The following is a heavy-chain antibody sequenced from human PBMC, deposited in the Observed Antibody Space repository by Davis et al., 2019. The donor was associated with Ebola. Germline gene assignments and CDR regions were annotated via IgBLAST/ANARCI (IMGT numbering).Heavy chain of an antibody. Sequence: GESLKISCTASGFTFGDYAMHWVRQAPGKGLEWVAVISYDGSNKYYADSVKGRFTISRDNAKNSLYLQMNSLRAEDTAVYYCARDRPLDFFFGDYYGMDVWGQGTTVTVSS. D-gene: IGHD3-16*01. CDR3: ARDRPLDFFFGDYYGMDV. CDR1: GFTFGDYA. V-gene: IGHV3-30*04. CDR2: ISYDGSNK. J-gene: IGHJ6*02.